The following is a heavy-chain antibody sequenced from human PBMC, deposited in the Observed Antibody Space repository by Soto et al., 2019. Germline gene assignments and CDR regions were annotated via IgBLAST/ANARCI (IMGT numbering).Heavy chain of an antibody. V-gene: IGHV4-31*03. Sequence: QVQLQESGPGLVKPSQTLSLTCTVSGGSISSGGYYWSWIRQHPGKGLEWIGYIYYSGSTYYNPSLKRRVTISVDTSKTPFSLKLGSVTAADTAVYYCGRDRGGGVYGDYDFDLWGRGTLVTVSS. D-gene: IGHD4-17*01. J-gene: IGHJ2*01. CDR1: GGSISSGGYY. CDR2: IYYSGST. CDR3: GRDRGGGVYGDYDFDL.